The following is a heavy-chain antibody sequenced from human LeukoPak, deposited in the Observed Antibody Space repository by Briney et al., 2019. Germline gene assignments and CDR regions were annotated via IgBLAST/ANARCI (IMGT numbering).Heavy chain of an antibody. D-gene: IGHD6-13*01. CDR2: IYPGDSDT. J-gene: IGHJ4*02. CDR3: ARADCSTWYMDDY. V-gene: IGHV5-51*01. CDR1: GYSFTSYW. Sequence: GESLKISCQGSGYSFTSYWIGWVRQMPGKGLEWMGIIYPGDSDTRHSPSFQGQVTISADKSISTAYLQWSSLKASDTAMYFCARADCSTWYMDDYWGQGTLVTVSS.